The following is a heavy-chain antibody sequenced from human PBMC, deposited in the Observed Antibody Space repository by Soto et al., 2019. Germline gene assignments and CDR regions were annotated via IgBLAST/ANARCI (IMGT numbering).Heavy chain of an antibody. CDR3: ARGRGITGTQPYYFDY. CDR2: IYYSGST. D-gene: IGHD1-20*01. V-gene: IGHV4-61*01. CDR1: GGSVSSGSYY. Sequence: PSETLSLTCTVSGGSVSSGSYYWSWIRQPPGKGLEWIGYIYYSGSTNYNPSLKSRVTISVDTSKNQFSLKLSSVTAADTAVYYCARGRGITGTQPYYFDYWGQGTLVTVSS. J-gene: IGHJ4*02.